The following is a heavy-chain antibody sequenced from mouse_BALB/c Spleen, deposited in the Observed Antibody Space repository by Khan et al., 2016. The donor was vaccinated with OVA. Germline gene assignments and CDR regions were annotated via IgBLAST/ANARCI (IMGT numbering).Heavy chain of an antibody. CDR3: VRSYDEAWCTS. CDR1: GYTFSDYV. Sequence: QVQLQQSGPELVKPGASVKMSCKASGYTFSDYVISWVKLRTGQGLEWIGEICPGSGRTYYNEKFKGKATLTADKPSSTAYMQLSSLTSEDSAVYFCVRSYDEAWCTSWGQRTLVTVS. V-gene: IGHV1-77*01. CDR2: ICPGSGRT. J-gene: IGHJ3*01. D-gene: IGHD1-1*01.